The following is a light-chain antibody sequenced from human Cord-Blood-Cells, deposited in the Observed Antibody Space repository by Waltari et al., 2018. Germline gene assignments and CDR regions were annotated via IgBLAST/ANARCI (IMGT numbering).Light chain of an antibody. CDR1: SGSIATNY. J-gene: IGLJ3*02. CDR3: QSYDSSNQV. V-gene: IGLV6-57*03. CDR2: EDN. Sequence: NFMLTQPHSVSESPGKTVTISCTRSSGSIATNYVQWYQQRPGSAPTTVIDEDNQGPSGVPDRFSGSIDSSSNSASLTISGLKTEDEADYYCQSYDSSNQVFGGGTKLTVL.